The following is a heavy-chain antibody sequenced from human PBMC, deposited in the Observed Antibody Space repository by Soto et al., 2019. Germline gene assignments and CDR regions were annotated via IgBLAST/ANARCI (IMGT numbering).Heavy chain of an antibody. J-gene: IGHJ4*02. CDR1: GGSISSGGYY. CDR2: IYYSGST. CDR3: ARGGYGGYQFDY. V-gene: IGHV4-31*03. Sequence: QVQLQESGPGLVKPSQTLSLTCTVSGGSISSGGYYWSWIRQHPGKGLEWIGYIYYSGSTYYNPSLKSRVTKSVDTSKNQFSLKLSSVTAADTAVYYCARGGYGGYQFDYWGQGTLVTVSS. D-gene: IGHD5-12*01.